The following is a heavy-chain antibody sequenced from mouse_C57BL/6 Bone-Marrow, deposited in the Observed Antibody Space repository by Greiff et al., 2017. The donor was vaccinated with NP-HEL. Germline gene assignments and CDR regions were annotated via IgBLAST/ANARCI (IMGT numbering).Heavy chain of an antibody. J-gene: IGHJ2*01. CDR1: GFSLSTFGMG. CDR2: IWWDGDK. V-gene: IGHV8-8*01. Sequence: QVQLKESGPGILQPSQTLSLPCSFSGFSLSTFGMGVGWLRQPSGKGLDGLAHIWWDGDKYYNPALKSRLTIAKDTSKNQVFLKIANVDTADTATYYCARMVYDGYQYYFDYWGQGTTLTVSS. CDR3: ARMVYDGYQYYFDY. D-gene: IGHD2-3*01.